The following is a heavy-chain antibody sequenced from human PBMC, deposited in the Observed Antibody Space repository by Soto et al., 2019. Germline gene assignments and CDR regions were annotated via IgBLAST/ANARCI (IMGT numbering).Heavy chain of an antibody. CDR3: AREEQYMGQRGAFDI. D-gene: IGHD1-26*01. J-gene: IGHJ3*02. CDR1: GFTFSSYA. CDR2: ISYDGSNK. V-gene: IGHV3-30-3*01. Sequence: QVPLVESGGGVVQPGRSLRLSCAASGFTFSSYAMHWVRQAPGKGLEWVAVISYDGSNKYYADSVKGRFTISRDNSKNTLYLQMNSLRAEDTAVYYCAREEQYMGQRGAFDIWGQGTMVTVSS.